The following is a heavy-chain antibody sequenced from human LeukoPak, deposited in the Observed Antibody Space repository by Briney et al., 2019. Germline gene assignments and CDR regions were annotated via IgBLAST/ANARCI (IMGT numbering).Heavy chain of an antibody. V-gene: IGHV3-21*01. D-gene: IGHD1-1*01. Sequence: GGSLRLSCAASGFTFSSYSMNWVRQAPGKGLEWVSSISSSSSYIYYADSVKGRFTISRDNAKNSLYLQMNSLRAEDTAVYYCARVGTTGGDDAFDIWSQGTMVTVSS. CDR1: GFTFSSYS. CDR2: ISSSSSYI. J-gene: IGHJ3*02. CDR3: ARVGTTGGDDAFDI.